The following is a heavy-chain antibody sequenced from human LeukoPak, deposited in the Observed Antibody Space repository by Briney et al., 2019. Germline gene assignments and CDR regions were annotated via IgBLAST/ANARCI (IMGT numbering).Heavy chain of an antibody. J-gene: IGHJ4*02. D-gene: IGHD1-26*01. CDR1: GFTFGDYA. CDR2: IRSEAYGGTT. V-gene: IGHV3-49*04. CDR3: TRTGVGVTIFDY. Sequence: GGSLRLSCTASGFTFGDYAMSWVRQAPGKGLEWVGFIRSEAYGGTTEYAASVKGRFTISSDDSKSIAYLQMNSLKTEDTAVYYCTRTGVGVTIFDYWGRGTLVTVSS.